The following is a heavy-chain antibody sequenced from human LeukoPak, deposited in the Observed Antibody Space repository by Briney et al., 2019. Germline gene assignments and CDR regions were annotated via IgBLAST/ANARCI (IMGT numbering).Heavy chain of an antibody. CDR3: ARDPYSGSRVGSHTWFDP. V-gene: IGHV1-46*01. CDR2: INPSGGST. Sequence: ASVKVSCKASGYTFTSYYMHWVRQAPGQGLEWMGIINPSGGSTSYAQKFQGRVTMARDMSTSTVYMELSSLRTEDTAVCYCARDPYSGSRVGSHTWFDPWGQGTLVTVSS. CDR1: GYTFTSYY. J-gene: IGHJ5*02. D-gene: IGHD1-26*01.